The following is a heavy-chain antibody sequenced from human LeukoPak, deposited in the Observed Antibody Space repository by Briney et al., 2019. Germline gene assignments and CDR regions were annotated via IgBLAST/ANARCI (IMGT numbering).Heavy chain of an antibody. CDR3: ARLSGSFLDY. V-gene: IGHV3-33*01. CDR1: GFTFSSNG. Sequence: GRSLRLSCAASGFTFSSNGMHWVRQALGKGLEWVALIWYDGSNKYYADSVKGRFIISRDNSKNTLYLQMNSLRAEDTALYYCARLSGSFLDYWGQGTLVTVSS. CDR2: IWYDGSNK. J-gene: IGHJ4*02. D-gene: IGHD1-26*01.